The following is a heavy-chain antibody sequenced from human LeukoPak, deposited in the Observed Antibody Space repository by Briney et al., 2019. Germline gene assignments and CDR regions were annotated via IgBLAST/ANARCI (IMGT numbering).Heavy chain of an antibody. CDR2: IIDSGRT. D-gene: IGHD6-19*01. Sequence: GGSLRLSCAASGFTFTNYPMSWVRQAPGKGLEWVSRIIDSGRTYYTDSVKGRFTISRDNSKNTLYLQMNSLRAEDTAVYYCAKRIAVTDTGAFDVWGQGTMVTVSS. V-gene: IGHV3-23*01. CDR3: AKRIAVTDTGAFDV. CDR1: GFTFTNYP. J-gene: IGHJ3*01.